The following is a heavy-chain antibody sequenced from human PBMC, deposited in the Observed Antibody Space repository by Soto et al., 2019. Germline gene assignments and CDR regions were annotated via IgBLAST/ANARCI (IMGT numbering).Heavy chain of an antibody. CDR2: ISYDGSNK. Sequence: QVQLVESGGGVVQPGRSLRLSCAASGFTFSSYAMHWVRQAPGKGLEGVAVISYDGSNKYYADSVKGRFTISRDNSKNTLYLQMNSLRAEDTAVYYCARGSPGPALDYWGQGTLVTVSS. CDR3: ARGSPGPALDY. J-gene: IGHJ4*02. D-gene: IGHD2-15*01. CDR1: GFTFSSYA. V-gene: IGHV3-30-3*01.